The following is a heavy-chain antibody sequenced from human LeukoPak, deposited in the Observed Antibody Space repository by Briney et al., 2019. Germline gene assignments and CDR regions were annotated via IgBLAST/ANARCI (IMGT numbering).Heavy chain of an antibody. D-gene: IGHD3-16*02. CDR3: VSHSGSYRFDS. CDR2: ISHSGST. V-gene: IGHV4-59*08. Sequence: SETLSLTCTVSGDSISSFYWSWIRQSSGKGLEWIGLISHSGSTNYNPSLKNRVTMSVDPSTSRFSLRLTSVTAADTAVYYRVSHSGSYRFDSWGQGILVTVSS. CDR1: GDSISSFY. J-gene: IGHJ4*02.